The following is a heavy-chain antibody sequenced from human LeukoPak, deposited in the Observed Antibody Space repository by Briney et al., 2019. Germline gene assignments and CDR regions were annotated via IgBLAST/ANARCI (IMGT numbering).Heavy chain of an antibody. V-gene: IGHV3-30-3*01. D-gene: IGHD4-23*01. Sequence: GRSLRLSCAASGFTFSNYAMHWVRQAPGKGLEWVTVISYDGNNKYYADSVKGRFTISRDNSKNTLYLQMNSLRAEDTAVYYCARSVVTPSSWFDPWGQGTLVTVSS. CDR3: ARSVVTPSSWFDP. CDR1: GFTFSNYA. CDR2: ISYDGNNK. J-gene: IGHJ5*02.